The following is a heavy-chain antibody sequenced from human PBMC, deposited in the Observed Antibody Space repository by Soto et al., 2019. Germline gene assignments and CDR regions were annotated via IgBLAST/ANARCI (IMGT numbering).Heavy chain of an antibody. CDR2: NSYRGRH. CDR1: GGSVSTFY. J-gene: IGHJ4*02. D-gene: IGHD6-6*01. CDR3: AGDSTSSRFFH. Sequence: QVQLQESGPGLVKPSETLSLTCTVSGGSVSTFYWSWFRQPPGEGLEWIGYNSYRGRHNYSPSLKSPLTIAMATSKDQFSLKLNSVTAADTAVYYCAGDSTSSRFFHWGQGTLVTVSS. V-gene: IGHV4-59*08.